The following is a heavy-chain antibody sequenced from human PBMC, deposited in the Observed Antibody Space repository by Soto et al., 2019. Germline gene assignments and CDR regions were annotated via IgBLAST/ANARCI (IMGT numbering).Heavy chain of an antibody. CDR2: IIPIFGTA. D-gene: IGHD2-15*01. CDR1: GGTFSSYA. V-gene: IGHV1-69*13. CDR3: ARDGTGCSGGSCYPYSWFDP. J-gene: IGHJ5*02. Sequence: SVKVSCKASGGTFSSYAISWVRQAPGQGLEWMGGIIPIFGTANYAQKFQGRVTITADESTGTAYMELSSLKSEDTAVYYCARDGTGCSGGSCYPYSWFDPWGKGTRVTVSS.